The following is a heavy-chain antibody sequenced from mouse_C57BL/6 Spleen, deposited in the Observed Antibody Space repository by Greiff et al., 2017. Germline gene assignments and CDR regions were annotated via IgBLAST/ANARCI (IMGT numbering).Heavy chain of an antibody. CDR3: ARQGDYGSFYWYFDV. J-gene: IGHJ1*03. V-gene: IGHV5-6*01. CDR2: ISSGGSYT. D-gene: IGHD1-1*01. Sequence: EVKVVESGGDLVKPGGSLKLSCAASGFTFSSYGMSWVRQTPDKRLEWVATISSGGSYTYYPDSVKGRFTISRDNAKNTLYLQMSRLKSEDTAMYYCARQGDYGSFYWYFDVWGTGTTVTVSS. CDR1: GFTFSSYG.